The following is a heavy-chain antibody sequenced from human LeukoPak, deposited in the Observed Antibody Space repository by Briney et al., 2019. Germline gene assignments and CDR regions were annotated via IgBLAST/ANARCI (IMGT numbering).Heavy chain of an antibody. CDR2: ISGSGGST. CDR3: AKGPLISH. V-gene: IGHV3-23*01. Sequence: GGSLRLSCAASGFIFSSYAMSWVRQAPGKGLEWVPSISGSGGSTYYADSVKGRFTISRDDSKNTLYLQMNSLRAEDTAVYFCAKGPLISHWGQGTLVTVSS. J-gene: IGHJ4*02. D-gene: IGHD3-16*01. CDR1: GFIFSSYA.